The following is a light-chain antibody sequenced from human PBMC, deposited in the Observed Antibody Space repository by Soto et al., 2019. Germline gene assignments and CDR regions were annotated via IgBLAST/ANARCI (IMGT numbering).Light chain of an antibody. CDR3: QQGSDWPLCT. J-gene: IGKJ5*01. V-gene: IGKV3-15*01. CDR2: GAS. CDR1: QSVSSY. Sequence: EIVMTQSPATLSVSPGERVTLSCRASQSVSSYLAWYQHKPGQPPRLLIYGASTRATGIPARFSGSGSGTDFTPTISSLQAVDCAVYFCQQGSDWPLCTFGLGTRVEIK.